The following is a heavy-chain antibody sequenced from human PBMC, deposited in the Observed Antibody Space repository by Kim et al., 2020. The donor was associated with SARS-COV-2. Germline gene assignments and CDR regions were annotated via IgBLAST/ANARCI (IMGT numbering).Heavy chain of an antibody. J-gene: IGHJ3*02. CDR2: INHSGST. D-gene: IGHD3-3*01. CDR1: GGSFSGYY. Sequence: SETLSLTCAVYGGSFSGYYWSWIRQPPGKGLEWIGEINHSGSTNYNPSLKSRVTISVDTSKNQFSLKLSSVTAADTAVYYCARQFRGSQRITIFGVVIQRKEFDAFDIWGQGTMVTVSS. V-gene: IGHV4-34*01. CDR3: ARQFRGSQRITIFGVVIQRKEFDAFDI.